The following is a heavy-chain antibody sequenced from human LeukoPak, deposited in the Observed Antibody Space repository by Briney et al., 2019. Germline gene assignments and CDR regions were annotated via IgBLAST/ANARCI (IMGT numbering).Heavy chain of an antibody. CDR2: IIPIFGIA. D-gene: IGHD2-8*01. CDR3: ASPTQGYCTNGVCSETDY. V-gene: IGHV1-69*04. CDR1: GGTFSSCA. J-gene: IGHJ4*02. Sequence: ASVKVSCKASGGTFSSCAISWVRQAPGQGLEWMGRIIPIFGIANYAQKFQGRVTITADKSTSTAYMELSSLRSEDTAVYYCASPTQGYCTNGVCSETDYWGQGTLVTVSS.